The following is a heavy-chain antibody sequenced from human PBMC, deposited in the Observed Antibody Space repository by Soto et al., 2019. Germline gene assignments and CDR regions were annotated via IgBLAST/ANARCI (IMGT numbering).Heavy chain of an antibody. D-gene: IGHD2-2*01. CDR2: ISGSGVDT. Sequence: GGSLRLSCAASGFTFRNYPMTWFRQAPGKGLDWVATISGSGVDTYYPNSVKGRLTISRDNSKNTLFLQINSLRAEDTAVYYCAKGGPLPVANRWFWGQGTLVTVSS. J-gene: IGHJ4*02. CDR3: AKGGPLPVANRWF. CDR1: GFTFRNYP. V-gene: IGHV3-23*01.